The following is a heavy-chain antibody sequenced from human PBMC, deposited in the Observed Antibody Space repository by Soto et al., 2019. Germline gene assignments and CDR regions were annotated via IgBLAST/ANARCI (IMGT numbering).Heavy chain of an antibody. CDR2: INHSGST. J-gene: IGHJ4*01. D-gene: IGHD3-3*01. CDR3: ARGGYYDVWSGHYSYYFDF. V-gene: IGHV4-34*01. Sequence: SQTLSHNCAVYAGSFRGYSSNAIRQPPGKGMEWIGEINHSGSTNYNPSLKSRVTISVDTSKNQFSLKLSSVTAADTAVYYCARGGYYDVWSGHYSYYFDFWGHETLVTVSS. CDR1: AGSFRGYS.